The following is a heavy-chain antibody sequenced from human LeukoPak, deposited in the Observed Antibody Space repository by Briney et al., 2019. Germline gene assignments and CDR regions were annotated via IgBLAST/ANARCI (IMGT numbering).Heavy chain of an antibody. Sequence: GGSLRLSCAASGFTFSSYEMNWVRQAPGKGLEWVSYISSSGSTIYYADSVKGRFTISRDNAKNSLYLQMNSLRAEDTAVYYCARFRWNSGWYNYFDYWGQGTLVTVSS. CDR3: ARFRWNSGWYNYFDY. V-gene: IGHV3-48*03. CDR2: ISSSGSTI. J-gene: IGHJ4*02. CDR1: GFTFSSYE. D-gene: IGHD6-19*01.